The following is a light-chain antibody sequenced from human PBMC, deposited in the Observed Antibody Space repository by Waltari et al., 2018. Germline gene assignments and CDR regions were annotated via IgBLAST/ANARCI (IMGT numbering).Light chain of an antibody. J-gene: IGLJ3*02. Sequence: QSVLTQPPSASGTPGQRVTISCSGRYSNTGCHVLNWYQQLPGKAPKLLIYRSDRRPSGVPVRFSDSKSGSSASLAIDGLHSEDEADYYCASWDDSLNGHWVFGGGTKVTVL. CDR2: RSD. CDR1: YSNTGCHV. CDR3: ASWDDSLNGHWV. V-gene: IGLV1-44*01.